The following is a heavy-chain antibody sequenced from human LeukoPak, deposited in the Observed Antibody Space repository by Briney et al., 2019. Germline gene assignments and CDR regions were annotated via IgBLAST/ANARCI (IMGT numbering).Heavy chain of an antibody. D-gene: IGHD2-2*01. J-gene: IGHJ5*02. CDR2: VFYSGGP. Sequence: SETLSLTCTVSGGSLTYYYWSWIRQPPGKGLECIGYVFYSGGPNYNPSLKSRVAISVDTSKNQFSLKLSSVTAADTAVYYCARADYCSSTSCYGRGWFDPWGQGTLVTVSS. CDR3: ARADYCSSTSCYGRGWFDP. V-gene: IGHV4-59*12. CDR1: GGSLTYYY.